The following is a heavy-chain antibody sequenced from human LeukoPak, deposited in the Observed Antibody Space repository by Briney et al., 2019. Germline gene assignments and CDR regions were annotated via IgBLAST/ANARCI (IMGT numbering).Heavy chain of an antibody. CDR2: IYYSGST. J-gene: IGHJ4*02. CDR1: GGSISSYY. V-gene: IGHV4-59*01. D-gene: IGHD1-26*01. Sequence: PPETLSLTCTVSGGSISSYYWSWIRQPPGKGLEWIGYIYYSGSTNYNPSLKSRVTISVDTSKNQFSLKLSSVTAADTAVYYCARWSGSYRGFDYWGQGTLVTVSS. CDR3: ARWSGSYRGFDY.